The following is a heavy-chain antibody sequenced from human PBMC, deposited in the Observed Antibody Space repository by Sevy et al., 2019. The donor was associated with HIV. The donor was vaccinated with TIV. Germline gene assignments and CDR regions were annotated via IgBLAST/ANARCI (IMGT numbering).Heavy chain of an antibody. CDR3: ARVGMTTVTTFFDL. J-gene: IGHJ2*01. Sequence: SETLSLTCAVSGYSISSGYYWGWIRQPPGKGLEWIGSIYHSGSTYYNPSLKSRVTISVDTSKNQFSLKLSSVTAADTAVYYCARVGMTTVTTFFDLWGRGTLVTVSS. V-gene: IGHV4-38-2*01. CDR1: GYSISSGYY. D-gene: IGHD4-17*01. CDR2: IYHSGST.